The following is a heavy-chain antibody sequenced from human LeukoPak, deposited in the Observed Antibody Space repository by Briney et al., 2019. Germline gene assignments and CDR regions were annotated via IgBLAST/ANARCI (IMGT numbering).Heavy chain of an antibody. CDR2: IYSGGST. V-gene: IGHV3-66*04. Sequence: PGGSLRLSCAVSGFTVSNNYMSWVRQAPGKGLEWVSIIYSGGSTYYADSVKGRFTISRDNSKKTLYLQMNSLRAEETAVYYCARQQAYGDYDPWGQGTLVTVSS. D-gene: IGHD4-17*01. J-gene: IGHJ5*02. CDR3: ARQQAYGDYDP. CDR1: GFTVSNNY.